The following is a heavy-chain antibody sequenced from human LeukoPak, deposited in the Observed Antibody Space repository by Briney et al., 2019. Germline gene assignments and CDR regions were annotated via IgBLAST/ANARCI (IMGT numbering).Heavy chain of an antibody. CDR2: ISASGGRT. J-gene: IGHJ4*02. D-gene: IGHD4-17*01. Sequence: GGSLRLSCAASGFRFSDFAMSWVRQAPGKGLECVSVISASGGRTYSAESVKARFTISRDNSKNTLYLEMNSLTADDTAVYYCAKGRSDFGTGFDLWGQGTLVTVS. CDR1: GFRFSDFA. CDR3: AKGRSDFGTGFDL. V-gene: IGHV3-23*01.